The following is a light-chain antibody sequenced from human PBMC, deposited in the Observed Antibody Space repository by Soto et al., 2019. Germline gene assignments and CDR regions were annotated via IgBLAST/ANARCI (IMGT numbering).Light chain of an antibody. Sequence: QSVLTQPPSASGTPGQRVTIFCSGSSSNIASNNVNWYQQLPGAAPKLLIYGNYQRPSGVPDRFSGSKSGTSASLAISGLQSEDEADYYCAAWDDSLNGVVFGGGTKVTVL. J-gene: IGLJ2*01. CDR2: GNY. CDR3: AAWDDSLNGVV. V-gene: IGLV1-44*01. CDR1: SSNIASNN.